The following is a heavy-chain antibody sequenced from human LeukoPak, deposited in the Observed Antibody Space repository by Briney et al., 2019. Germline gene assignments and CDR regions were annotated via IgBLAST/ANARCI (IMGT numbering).Heavy chain of an antibody. Sequence: KTSETLSLTCAVYGGSFSGYYWSWIRQPPGKGLEWIGEINHSGSTNYNPSLKSRVTISVDTSKNQFSLKLSSVTAADTAVYYCARQRRYDYVFDYWGQGTLVTVSS. J-gene: IGHJ4*02. D-gene: IGHD5-12*01. CDR3: ARQRRYDYVFDY. CDR1: GGSFSGYY. V-gene: IGHV4-34*01. CDR2: INHSGST.